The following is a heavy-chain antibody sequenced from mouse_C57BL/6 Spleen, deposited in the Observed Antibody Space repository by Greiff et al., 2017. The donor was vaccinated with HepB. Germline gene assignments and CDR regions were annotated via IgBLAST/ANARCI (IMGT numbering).Heavy chain of an antibody. Sequence: VQLQQSGPGLVAPSQSLSITCTVSGFSLTSYAISWVRQPPGKGLEWLGVIWTGGGTNYNSALKSRLSISKDNSKSQVFLKMNSLQTDDTARYYCARKRGYYDYDGGFAYWGQGTLVTVSA. V-gene: IGHV2-9-1*01. CDR3: ARKRGYYDYDGGFAY. D-gene: IGHD2-4*01. J-gene: IGHJ3*01. CDR1: GFSLTSYA. CDR2: IWTGGGT.